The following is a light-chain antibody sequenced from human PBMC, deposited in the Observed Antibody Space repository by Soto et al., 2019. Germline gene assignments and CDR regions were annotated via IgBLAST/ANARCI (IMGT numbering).Light chain of an antibody. CDR3: QQYQTYS. CDR1: QVISTS. CDR2: HAS. V-gene: IGKV1-13*02. J-gene: IGKJ1*01. Sequence: IQLTQSPSFLSPSIGESVTITCRASQVISTSLAWYQQKPGTAPKLLIYHASTLESGVPSRFSGSGSGTDFILTISSLQPDDFATYYCQQYQTYSFGQGTKVDI.